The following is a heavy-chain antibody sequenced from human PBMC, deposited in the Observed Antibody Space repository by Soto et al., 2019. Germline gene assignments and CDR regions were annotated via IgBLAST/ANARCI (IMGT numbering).Heavy chain of an antibody. CDR3: ATGRAVAEQWLGKFDY. D-gene: IGHD6-19*01. V-gene: IGHV1-24*01. Sequence: ASVKVSCKVSGYTLTELSMHWVRQAPGKGLEWTGGFDPEDGETIYAQKFQGRVTMTEDTSTDTAYMELSSLRSEDTAVYYCATGRAVAEQWLGKFDYWGQGTLVTVSS. CDR1: GYTLTELS. J-gene: IGHJ4*02. CDR2: FDPEDGET.